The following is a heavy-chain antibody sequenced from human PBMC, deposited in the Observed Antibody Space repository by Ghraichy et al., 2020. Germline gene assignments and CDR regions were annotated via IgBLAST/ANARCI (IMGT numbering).Heavy chain of an antibody. Sequence: GESLNISCAASGFTFSSYGMHWVRQAPGKGLDWVAVISYDGSNKYYADSVKGRFTISRDNSKNTLYLQMNSLRAEDTAVYYCAKDQAAGTIDYWGQGTLVTVSS. D-gene: IGHD6-13*01. V-gene: IGHV3-30*18. CDR2: ISYDGSNK. CDR3: AKDQAAGTIDY. CDR1: GFTFSSYG. J-gene: IGHJ4*02.